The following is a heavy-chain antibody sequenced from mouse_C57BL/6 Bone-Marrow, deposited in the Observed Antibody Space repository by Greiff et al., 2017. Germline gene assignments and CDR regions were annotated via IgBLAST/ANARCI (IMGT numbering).Heavy chain of an antibody. V-gene: IGHV5-6*01. D-gene: IGHD1-1*01. J-gene: IGHJ4*01. Sequence: EVKLVESGGDLVKPGGSLKLSCAASGFTFSSYGMSWVRQTPDKRLEWVATISSGGSYTYYPDSVKGRFTISRDNAKNTLYLQMSSLKSEDTAMYYCARGYYGSSPENYAMDYWGQGTSVTVSS. CDR3: ARGYYGSSPENYAMDY. CDR2: ISSGGSYT. CDR1: GFTFSSYG.